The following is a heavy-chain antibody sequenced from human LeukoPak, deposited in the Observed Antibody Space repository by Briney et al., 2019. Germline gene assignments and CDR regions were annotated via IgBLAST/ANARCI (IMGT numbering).Heavy chain of an antibody. D-gene: IGHD2-15*01. CDR3: AKALVVVVAAAGDY. J-gene: IGHJ4*02. CDR2: ISGSGGST. Sequence: GGSLRLSCAASGFTFSSYAMSWVRQAPGKGLEWVSAISGSGGSTYYADSVKGRFTISRDNSKNTLYLQMNSLRAEDTAVYYCAKALVVVVAAAGDYWGQGTLVTVSS. CDR1: GFTFSSYA. V-gene: IGHV3-23*01.